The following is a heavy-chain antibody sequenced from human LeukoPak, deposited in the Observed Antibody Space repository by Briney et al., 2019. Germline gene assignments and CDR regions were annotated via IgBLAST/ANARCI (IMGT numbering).Heavy chain of an antibody. J-gene: IGHJ6*02. CDR3: ASFRGAIPDYYYYGMDV. CDR2: MNPNSGNT. CDR1: GYTFTSYD. V-gene: IGHV1-8*01. Sequence: ASVKVSCTASGYTFTSYDINWVRQATGQGLEWMGWMNPNSGNTGYAQKFQGRVTMTRNTSISTAYMELSSLRSEDTAVYYCASFRGAIPDYYYYGMDVWGQGTTVTVSS. D-gene: IGHD4/OR15-4a*01.